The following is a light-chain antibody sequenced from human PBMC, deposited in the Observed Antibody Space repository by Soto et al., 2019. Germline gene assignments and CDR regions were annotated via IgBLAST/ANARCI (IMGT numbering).Light chain of an antibody. Sequence: QSVLTQPPSVSGTPGQRVTISCSGGISNIGTNYVHWFQRLPGTAPKVLSNRDNQRPSGVPDRFSGSKSGTSASLAISGLQSEDEAEYYCAAWDDTVRSYVFGTGTKVTVL. V-gene: IGLV1-47*01. CDR3: AAWDDTVRSYV. J-gene: IGLJ1*01. CDR1: ISNIGTNY. CDR2: RDN.